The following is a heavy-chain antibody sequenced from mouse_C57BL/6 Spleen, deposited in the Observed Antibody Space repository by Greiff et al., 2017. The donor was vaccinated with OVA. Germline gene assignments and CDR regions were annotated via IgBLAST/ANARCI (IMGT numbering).Heavy chain of an antibody. CDR1: GFTFSSYA. D-gene: IGHD2-4*01. CDR2: ISDGGSYT. V-gene: IGHV5-4*03. Sequence: EVKLVESGGGLVKPGGSLKLSCAASGFTFSSYAMSWVRQTPEKRLEWVATISDGGSYTYYPDNVKGRFTISRDNAKNNLYLQMSHLKSEDTAMYYCARVEDYARTPFAYWGQGTLVTVSA. J-gene: IGHJ3*01. CDR3: ARVEDYARTPFAY.